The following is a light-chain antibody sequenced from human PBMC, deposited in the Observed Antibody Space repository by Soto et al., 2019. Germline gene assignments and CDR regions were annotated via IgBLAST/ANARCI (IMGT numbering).Light chain of an antibody. CDR2: DVT. J-gene: IGLJ1*01. Sequence: QSALTQPRSVSGSPGQSVTISCTGTSSDVGGYSYVSWYQQHPGKAPTLIIYDVTKRPSGVPDRFSGSKSGNTASLTISGLQAEDEADYYCCSFAGTYTYVFGTGTKLTVL. CDR3: CSFAGTYTYV. V-gene: IGLV2-11*01. CDR1: SSDVGGYSY.